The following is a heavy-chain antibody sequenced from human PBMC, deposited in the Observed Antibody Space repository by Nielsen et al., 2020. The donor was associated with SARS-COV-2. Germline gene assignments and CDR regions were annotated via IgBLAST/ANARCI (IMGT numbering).Heavy chain of an antibody. CDR2: INWNGGST. J-gene: IGHJ4*02. Sequence: GESLKISCAASGFTFDDYAMHWVRQAPGKGLEWVSGINWNGGSTGYADSVKGRFTISRDNAKNSLYLQMNSLRAEDTAVYYCARAADTSGYYPAYWGQGTLVIVSS. V-gene: IGHV3-20*04. CDR3: ARAADTSGYYPAY. D-gene: IGHD3-22*01. CDR1: GFTFDDYA.